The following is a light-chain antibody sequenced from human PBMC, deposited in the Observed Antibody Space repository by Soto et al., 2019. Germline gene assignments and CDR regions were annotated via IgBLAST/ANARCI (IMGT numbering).Light chain of an antibody. CDR3: VSFTTSRSYV. V-gene: IGLV2-14*01. Sequence: QSVLTQPASVSGSPGQSITISCTGTSSDVGNYKYVSWYQQHPGKAPKLMIYEVSNRPSGVSNRFSGSKSGNTASLTISGLQAEDEADYYCVSFTTSRSYVFGTGTKVTVL. J-gene: IGLJ1*01. CDR1: SSDVGNYKY. CDR2: EVS.